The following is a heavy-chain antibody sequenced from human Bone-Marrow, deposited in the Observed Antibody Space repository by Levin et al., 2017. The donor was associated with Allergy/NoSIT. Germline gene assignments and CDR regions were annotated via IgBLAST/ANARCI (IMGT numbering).Heavy chain of an antibody. CDR3: ATTYLPTPSTTSDYYYYGMDV. V-gene: IGHV1-69*01. Sequence: KISCKASGGTFSSYAISWVRQAPGQGLEWMGGIIPIFGTANYAQKFQGRVTITADESTSTAYMELSSLRSEDTAVYYCATTYLPTPSTTSDYYYYGMDVWGQGTTVTVSS. D-gene: IGHD2/OR15-2a*01. CDR2: IIPIFGTA. J-gene: IGHJ6*02. CDR1: GGTFSSYA.